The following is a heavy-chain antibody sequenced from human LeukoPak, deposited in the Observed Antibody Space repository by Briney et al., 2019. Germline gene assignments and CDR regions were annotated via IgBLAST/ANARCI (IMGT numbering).Heavy chain of an antibody. D-gene: IGHD2-21*01. V-gene: IGHV3-23*01. Sequence: GESLKISCVASGFSFGNYAMSWVRQAPGKGLQWVSQISGTGGATWYAGFARDRFTISRDNSKKTLYLQMSGLRVEDTAMYYCVKDPRDTYGTNWFVSWGQGTLVTVYS. CDR1: GFSFGNYA. CDR2: ISGTGGAT. CDR3: VKDPRDTYGTNWFVS. J-gene: IGHJ5*01.